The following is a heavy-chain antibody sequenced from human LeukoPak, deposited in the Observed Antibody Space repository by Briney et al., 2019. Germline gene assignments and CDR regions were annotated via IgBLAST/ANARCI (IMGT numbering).Heavy chain of an antibody. Sequence: ASVKLSSTPSVSTFTTYYMHWVRQAPGPGLEWMGIINPRGGSTSYAQKFQGRVTMTRDTSTSTVYMELSSLRSEDTAVYYCARDTVAGANDAFDIWGQGAMVTVSS. J-gene: IGHJ3*02. V-gene: IGHV1-46*01. D-gene: IGHD6-19*01. CDR2: INPRGGST. CDR1: VSTFTTYY. CDR3: ARDTVAGANDAFDI.